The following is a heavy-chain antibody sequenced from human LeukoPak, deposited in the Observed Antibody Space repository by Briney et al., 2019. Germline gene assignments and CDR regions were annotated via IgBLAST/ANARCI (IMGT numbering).Heavy chain of an antibody. Sequence: SETLSLTCTVSGGSISSHYWSWIRQPPGKGLEWIGYIYYSGSTNYNPSLKSRVTISLDTSKNQFSLKLSSVTAADTAVYYCGRSEDAFDIWGQGTMVTVSS. J-gene: IGHJ3*02. CDR1: GGSISSHY. CDR3: GRSEDAFDI. V-gene: IGHV4-59*11. CDR2: IYYSGST.